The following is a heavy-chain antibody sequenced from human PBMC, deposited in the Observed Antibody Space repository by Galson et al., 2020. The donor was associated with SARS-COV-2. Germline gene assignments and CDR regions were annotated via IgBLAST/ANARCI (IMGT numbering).Heavy chain of an antibody. J-gene: IGHJ6*03. D-gene: IGHD6-13*01. V-gene: IGHV3-30*04. CDR2: ISYDGSNK. Sequence: GGSLRLSCAASGFTFSSYAMHWVRQAPGKGLEWVAVISYDGSNKYYADSVKGRFTISRDNSKNTLYLQMNSLRAEDTAVYYCAGSGGSSSSENYYYYYMDVWGKGTTVTVSS. CDR1: GFTFSSYA. CDR3: AGSGGSSSSENYYYYYMDV.